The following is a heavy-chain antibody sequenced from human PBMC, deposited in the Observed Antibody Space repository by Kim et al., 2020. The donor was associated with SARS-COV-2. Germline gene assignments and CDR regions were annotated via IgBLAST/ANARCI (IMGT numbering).Heavy chain of an antibody. J-gene: IGHJ6*02. CDR1: GFTFVSYG. Sequence: GGSLRLSCAASGFTFVSYGAHWVRQAPGKGLEWVAFIWNDGTKKEHGVSVKGRFTISRDNSNNILYLQMNSLRVEDTAVYYCAKDRGRFGSRHGMDVWGQGTTVIVSS. CDR2: IWNDGTKK. CDR3: AKDRGRFGSRHGMDV. D-gene: IGHD3-10*01. V-gene: IGHV3-30*02.